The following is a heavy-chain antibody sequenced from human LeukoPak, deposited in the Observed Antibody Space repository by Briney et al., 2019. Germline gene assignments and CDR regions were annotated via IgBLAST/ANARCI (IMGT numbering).Heavy chain of an antibody. Sequence: SETLSLTCTVSGGSISNYYWSWIRQPPGKGLEWIGYIYYTGGTNYNPSLKSRVTISIDTSKNQVSLRLNSVTAADTAVYYCAREGTSCDNWFDPWGQGTLVTVSS. D-gene: IGHD2-2*01. CDR3: AREGTSCDNWFDP. CDR2: IYYTGGT. CDR1: GGSISNYY. J-gene: IGHJ5*02. V-gene: IGHV4-59*01.